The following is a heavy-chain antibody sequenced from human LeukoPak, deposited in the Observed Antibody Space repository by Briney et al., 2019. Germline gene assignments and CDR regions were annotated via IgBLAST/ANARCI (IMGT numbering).Heavy chain of an antibody. V-gene: IGHV4-39*01. D-gene: IGHD2-15*01. J-gene: IGHJ4*02. CDR1: CGSISSSSDY. CDR2: IYYSGST. CDR3: VRRRKYSSGGRCYYFLDY. Sequence: SETLSLTCTVGCGSISSSSDYWGWIRQPPGKGLEWIGSIYYSGSTYYNSSLKSRVTISVDMSKNQFSMKLNSVTAADTAVYYFVRRRKYSSGGRCYYFLDYWGQGTLVSVSS.